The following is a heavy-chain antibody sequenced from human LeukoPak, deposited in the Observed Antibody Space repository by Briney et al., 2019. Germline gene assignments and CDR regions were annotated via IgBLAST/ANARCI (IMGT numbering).Heavy chain of an antibody. D-gene: IGHD3-22*01. CDR3: ARDWASSGSNQVDY. CDR2: IYSGST. CDR1: GGSISSGDYY. V-gene: IGHV4-30-4*08. J-gene: IGHJ4*02. Sequence: ASETLSLTCTVSGGSISSGDYYWSWIRQPPGMGLEWIGYIYSGSTYYNPSLKSRVTISVDTSKNQFSLKLSSVTAADTAVYYCARDWASSGSNQVDYWGQGTLVTVSS.